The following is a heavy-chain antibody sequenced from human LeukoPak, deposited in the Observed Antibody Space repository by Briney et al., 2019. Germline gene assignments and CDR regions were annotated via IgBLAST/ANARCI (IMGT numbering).Heavy chain of an antibody. CDR3: ARVETFYYDSGSPPP. CDR2: ISSSGSTI. CDR1: GFTFSDYY. Sequence: GGSLRLSCAASGFTFSDYYMSWIRQAPGKGLEWVSYISSSGSTIYYADPVKGRFTISRDNAKNSLYLQMNSLRAEDTAVYYCARVETFYYDSGSPPPWGQGTLVTVSS. J-gene: IGHJ5*02. D-gene: IGHD3-10*01. V-gene: IGHV3-11*04.